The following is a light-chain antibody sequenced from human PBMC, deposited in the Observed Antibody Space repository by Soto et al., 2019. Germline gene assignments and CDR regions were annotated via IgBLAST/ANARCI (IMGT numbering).Light chain of an antibody. Sequence: QSALTQPPSASGSPGQSVTISCTGTSSDVGGYKYVSWYQQHPGKAPKLMIYEVTKRPSGVPDRFSGSKSGNTASLTVSGLRADDEADYYCSSYAGSILFGTGTKLTVL. J-gene: IGLJ1*01. CDR3: SSYAGSIL. CDR1: SSDVGGYKY. V-gene: IGLV2-8*01. CDR2: EVT.